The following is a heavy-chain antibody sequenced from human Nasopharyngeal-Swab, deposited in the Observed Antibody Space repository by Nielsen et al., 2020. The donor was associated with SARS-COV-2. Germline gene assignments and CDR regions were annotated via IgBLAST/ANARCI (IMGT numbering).Heavy chain of an antibody. J-gene: IGHJ6*02. CDR1: GYTFTSYY. Sequence: ASVKVSCKASGYTFTSYYMHWVRQAPGQGLEWMGIINPSGGSTSYAQKFQGRVTMNRHTSTSTVYMELSSLRSEDTAVYYCARDLTTSIAVAGNYYYGMDVWGQGTTVTVSS. D-gene: IGHD6-19*01. V-gene: IGHV1-46*01. CDR3: ARDLTTSIAVAGNYYYGMDV. CDR2: INPSGGST.